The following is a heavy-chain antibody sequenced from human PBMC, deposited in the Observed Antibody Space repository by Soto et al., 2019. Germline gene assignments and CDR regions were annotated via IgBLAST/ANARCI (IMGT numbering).Heavy chain of an antibody. CDR1: GFTFSSYW. V-gene: IGHV3-74*01. CDR3: ARELLGYCSGGSCYHHDAFDI. J-gene: IGHJ3*02. CDR2: INSDGSRT. Sequence: GSLRLSCAASGFTFSSYWMHWVRQAPGKGLVWVSRINSDGSRTSYADSVKGRFTISRDNAKNTLYLQMNSLRAEDTAVYYCARELLGYCSGGSCYHHDAFDIWGQGTMVTVSS. D-gene: IGHD2-15*01.